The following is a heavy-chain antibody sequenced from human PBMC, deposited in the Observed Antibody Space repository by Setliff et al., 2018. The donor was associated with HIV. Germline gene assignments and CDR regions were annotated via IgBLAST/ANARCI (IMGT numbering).Heavy chain of an antibody. V-gene: IGHV4-39*01. D-gene: IGHD2-2*02. J-gene: IGHJ5*02. CDR3: ARYTSKLDWFDP. CDR2: IYYSGST. CDR1: GGSISSSSCY. Sequence: SETLSLTCTVSGGSISSSSCYWGWIRQPPGKGLEWIGSIYYSGSTYYNPSLKSRVTISVDTSKNQFSLKLSSVTAADTAVYYCARYTSKLDWFDPWGQGTLDTVSS.